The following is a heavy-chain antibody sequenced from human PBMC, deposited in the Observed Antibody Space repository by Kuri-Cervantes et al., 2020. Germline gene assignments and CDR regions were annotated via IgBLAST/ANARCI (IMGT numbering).Heavy chain of an antibody. CDR3: ATHYYGSGSYLKAEIYYYSMDV. V-gene: IGHV3-30*03. CDR1: GFTFSSYG. D-gene: IGHD3-10*01. J-gene: IGHJ6*02. Sequence: GGSLRLSCAASGFTFSSYGMHWVRQAPGKGLEWVAVISYDGSNKYYADSVKGRFTISRDNSKNTLYLQMNSLRAEDTAVYYCATHYYGSGSYLKAEIYYYSMDVWGQGTTVTVSS. CDR2: ISYDGSNK.